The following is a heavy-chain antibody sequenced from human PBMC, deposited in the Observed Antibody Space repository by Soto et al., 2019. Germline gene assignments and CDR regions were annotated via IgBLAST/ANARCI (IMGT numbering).Heavy chain of an antibody. CDR2: IYYSGST. Sequence: QLQLQESGPGLVKPSETLSLTCTVSGGSISSSSYYWGWIRQPPGKGLEWIGSIYYSGSTYYNPSLKSRVTISVDTSKNQFSLKLSSVTAADTAVYYCARPKRVAARPDWFDPWGQGTLVTVSS. CDR3: ARPKRVAARPDWFDP. V-gene: IGHV4-39*01. D-gene: IGHD6-6*01. J-gene: IGHJ5*02. CDR1: GGSISSSSYY.